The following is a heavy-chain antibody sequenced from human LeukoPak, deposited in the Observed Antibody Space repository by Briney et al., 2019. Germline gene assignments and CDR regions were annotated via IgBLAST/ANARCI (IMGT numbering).Heavy chain of an antibody. Sequence: SETLSLTCTVSGGSIRSGSYYWGWIRQPPGTGLEWIGSIYYSGSTYYNPSLKSRVTISVDTSRDQSSLRLSSVTAADTAVYYCARAGGINYYYESGCYYRFDYWGQGTLVTVSS. CDR1: GGSIRSGSYY. D-gene: IGHD3-22*01. CDR2: IYYSGST. CDR3: ARAGGINYYYESGCYYRFDY. J-gene: IGHJ4*02. V-gene: IGHV4-39*07.